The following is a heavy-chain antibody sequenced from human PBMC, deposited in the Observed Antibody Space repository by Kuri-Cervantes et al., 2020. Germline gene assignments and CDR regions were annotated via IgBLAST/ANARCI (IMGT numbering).Heavy chain of an antibody. CDR3: ARGRGYSSSSDYYYYYMDV. V-gene: IGHV4-34*01. CDR1: GGSSSGYY. Sequence: SETLSLTCAVYGGSSSGYYWSWIRQPPGKGLEWIGEINHSGSTNYNPSLKSRVTISVDTSKNQFSLKLSSVTAADTAVYYCARGRGYSSSSDYYYYYMDVWGKGTTVTVSS. CDR2: INHSGST. J-gene: IGHJ6*03. D-gene: IGHD6-13*01.